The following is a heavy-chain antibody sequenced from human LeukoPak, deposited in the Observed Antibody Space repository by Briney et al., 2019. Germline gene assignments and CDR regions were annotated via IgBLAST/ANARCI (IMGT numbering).Heavy chain of an antibody. D-gene: IGHD5-12*01. CDR3: ARDRGYSGYDLIPYFDY. J-gene: IGHJ4*02. V-gene: IGHV3-30-3*01. Sequence: PGRSLRLSCAASGFTFSSYAMHWVRQAPGKGLEWVAVISYDGSNKYYADSVKGRFTISRDNSKITLYLQMNSLRAEDTAEYYCARDRGYSGYDLIPYFDYWGQGTLVTVSS. CDR2: ISYDGSNK. CDR1: GFTFSSYA.